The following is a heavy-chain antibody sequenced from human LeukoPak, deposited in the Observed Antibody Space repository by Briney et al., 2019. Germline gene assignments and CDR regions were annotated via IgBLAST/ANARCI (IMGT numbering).Heavy chain of an antibody. Sequence: GASVKVSCKASGGTFISYAISWVRQAPGQGLEWMGGIIPIFGTANYAQKFQGRVTITADESTSTAYMELSSLRSEDTAVYYCAREAVAGTIGFDYWGQGTLVTVSS. D-gene: IGHD6-19*01. CDR2: IIPIFGTA. CDR1: GGTFISYA. CDR3: AREAVAGTIGFDY. J-gene: IGHJ4*02. V-gene: IGHV1-69*13.